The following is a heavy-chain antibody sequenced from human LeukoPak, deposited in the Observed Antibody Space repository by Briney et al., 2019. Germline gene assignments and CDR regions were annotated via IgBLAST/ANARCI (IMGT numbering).Heavy chain of an antibody. Sequence: ASVKVSCKASGYTFTGYYMHWVRQAPGQGLEWMGWINPNSGGTNYAQKFQGRVTMTRDTSISTAYMELSRLRSDATAVYYCARDKEYSSSWYVWFDPWGQGTLVTVSS. V-gene: IGHV1-2*02. CDR3: ARDKEYSSSWYVWFDP. D-gene: IGHD6-13*01. CDR1: GYTFTGYY. CDR2: INPNSGGT. J-gene: IGHJ5*02.